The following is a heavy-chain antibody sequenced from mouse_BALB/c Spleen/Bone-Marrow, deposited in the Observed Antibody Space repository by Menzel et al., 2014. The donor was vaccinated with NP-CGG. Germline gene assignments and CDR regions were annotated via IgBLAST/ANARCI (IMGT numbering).Heavy chain of an antibody. CDR2: INPSTGYA. CDR3: ARDY. J-gene: IGHJ2*01. V-gene: IGHV1-7*01. CDR1: GYTFTDTW. Sequence: QVQLKESGPELTKPGASVKMSRKASGYTFTDTWIHWIKQRPGQGLEWIGYINPSTGYAEYNQNFKDKATLTVDKSSSTAYMQLSSLTSEDSAVYYCARDYWGQGTTLTVSS.